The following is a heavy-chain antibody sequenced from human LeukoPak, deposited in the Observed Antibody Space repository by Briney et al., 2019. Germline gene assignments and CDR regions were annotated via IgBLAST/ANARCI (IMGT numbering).Heavy chain of an antibody. D-gene: IGHD3-9*01. Sequence: PGGSLRLSCAASGFTFSSYGMHWVRQAPGKGLEWVAVISYDGSNKYYADSVKGRFTISRDNSKNTLYLQMNSLRAEDTAVYYCARDLLRYFDWLKFSNWFDPWGQGTLVTVSS. J-gene: IGHJ5*02. CDR3: ARDLLRYFDWLKFSNWFDP. V-gene: IGHV3-30*03. CDR1: GFTFSSYG. CDR2: ISYDGSNK.